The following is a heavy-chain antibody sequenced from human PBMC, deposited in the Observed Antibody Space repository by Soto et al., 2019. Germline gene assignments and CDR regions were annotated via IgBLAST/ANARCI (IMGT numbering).Heavy chain of an antibody. Sequence: GESLQISFKGSGYKFATYWIAWVRQMPGRGLEWMGIIYPGDSETIYSSSFRGHVTISADKSLNTAYLQWDSLTASDSAIYYCARGLTGSDGRFDPWGQGTVVTVSS. CDR2: IYPGDSET. J-gene: IGHJ5*02. V-gene: IGHV5-51*01. CDR1: GYKFATYW. D-gene: IGHD3-9*01. CDR3: ARGLTGSDGRFDP.